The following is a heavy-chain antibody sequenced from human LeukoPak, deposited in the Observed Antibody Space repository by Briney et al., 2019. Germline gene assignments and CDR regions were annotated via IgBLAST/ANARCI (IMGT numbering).Heavy chain of an antibody. CDR2: INHSGST. D-gene: IGHD2-15*01. Sequence: PSETLSLTCAVYGGSFSGYYWSWIRQPPGKGLEWIGEINHSGSTNYNPSLKSRVTISVDTSKNQFSLKLSSVTAADTAVYYCARGRSLALLGYCSGGSQCAYYWFDPWGQGTLVTVSS. J-gene: IGHJ5*02. CDR1: GGSFSGYY. V-gene: IGHV4-34*01. CDR3: ARGRSLALLGYCSGGSQCAYYWFDP.